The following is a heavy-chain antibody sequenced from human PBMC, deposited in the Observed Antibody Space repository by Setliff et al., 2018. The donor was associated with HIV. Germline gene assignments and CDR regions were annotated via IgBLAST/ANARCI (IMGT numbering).Heavy chain of an antibody. CDR2: IYTSGST. CDR3: ARNQRVGATIFDY. D-gene: IGHD1-26*01. V-gene: IGHV4-59*10. J-gene: IGHJ4*02. Sequence: SETLSLTCVVYGGSFSDYYWSWIRQPAGKGLEWIGRIYTSGSTNYNPSLKSRVTISVDTSKNQFSLKLSSVTAADTAVYYCARNQRVGATIFDYWGQGTLVTVSS. CDR1: GGSFSDYY.